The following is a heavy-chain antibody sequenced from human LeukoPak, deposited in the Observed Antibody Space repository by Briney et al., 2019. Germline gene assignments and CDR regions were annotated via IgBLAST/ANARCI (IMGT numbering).Heavy chain of an antibody. V-gene: IGHV3-30*04. CDR1: GFTFSSYS. CDR3: AREGTDSSGYWDYYYYYGMDV. Sequence: GGSLRLSCAASGFTFSSYSMNWVRQAPGKGLEWVAVISYDGSNKYYADSVKGRFTISRDNSKNTLYLQMNSLRAEDTAVYYCAREGTDSSGYWDYYYYYGMDVWGQGTTVTVSS. D-gene: IGHD3-22*01. J-gene: IGHJ6*02. CDR2: ISYDGSNK.